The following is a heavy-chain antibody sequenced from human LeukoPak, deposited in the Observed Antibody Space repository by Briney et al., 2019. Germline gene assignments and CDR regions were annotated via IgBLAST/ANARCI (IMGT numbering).Heavy chain of an antibody. Sequence: GGSLRLSCTASGFTFSTYALSWVRQAPGKGLEWVSAISGNGGSTYYADSVKGRFTISRDNPKNTLYLQMNSLRAEDTALYYCTTAPSYSSSWYERNYWGQGTRVTVSS. CDR3: TTAPSYSSSWYERNY. J-gene: IGHJ4*02. CDR2: ISGNGGST. CDR1: GFTFSTYA. V-gene: IGHV3-23*01. D-gene: IGHD6-13*01.